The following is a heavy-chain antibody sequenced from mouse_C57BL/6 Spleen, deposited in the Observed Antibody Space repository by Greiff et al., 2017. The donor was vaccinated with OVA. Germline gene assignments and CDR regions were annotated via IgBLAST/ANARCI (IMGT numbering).Heavy chain of an antibody. Sequence: QVQLQQPGAELVRPGSSVKLSCKASGYTFTSYWMHWVKQRPIQGLEWIGNIDPSDSETHYNQKFKDKATLTADKSSSTAYMQLSSLTSEDSAVYYYARCGYDGGFAYWGQGTLVTVSA. CDR1: GYTFTSYW. CDR3: ARCGYDGGFAY. D-gene: IGHD2-14*01. CDR2: IDPSDSET. V-gene: IGHV1-52*01. J-gene: IGHJ3*01.